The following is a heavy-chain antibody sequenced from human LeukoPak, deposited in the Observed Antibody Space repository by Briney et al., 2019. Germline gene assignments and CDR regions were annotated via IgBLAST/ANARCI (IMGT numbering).Heavy chain of an antibody. CDR1: GGSISSSNW. CDR3: ARFGYVETTVATPIKYYFAMDV. V-gene: IGHV4-4*02. D-gene: IGHD4-23*01. CDR2: IYHSGST. Sequence: SETLSLTCAVSGGSISSSNWWSWVRQPPGKGLEWIGEIYHSGSTNYNPSLKCRVTILVDESKNHFSLRLSSLTAADTAVYYCARFGYVETTVATPIKYYFAMDVWGQGTTVTVSS. J-gene: IGHJ6*02.